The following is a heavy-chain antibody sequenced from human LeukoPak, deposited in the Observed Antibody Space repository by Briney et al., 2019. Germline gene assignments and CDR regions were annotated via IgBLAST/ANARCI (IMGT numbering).Heavy chain of an antibody. CDR3: ARGRRKYYDILTGFDY. CDR2: ISSSSSTI. Sequence: GGSLRLSCAASGFTFSSYSMNWVRQAPGKGLEWVSYISSSSSTIYYADSVKGRFIISRDNAKNSLYLQMNSLRAEDTAVYYCARGRRKYYDILTGFDYWGQGTLVTVSS. J-gene: IGHJ4*02. D-gene: IGHD3-9*01. V-gene: IGHV3-48*04. CDR1: GFTFSSYS.